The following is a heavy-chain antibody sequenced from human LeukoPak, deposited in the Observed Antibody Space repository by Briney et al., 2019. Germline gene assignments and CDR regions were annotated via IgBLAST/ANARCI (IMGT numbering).Heavy chain of an antibody. Sequence: ASVKVSCKASGYSFRDYYMHWVRQAPGQGLEWMGWIDPKSGNPNYAQKFQGRVTMTSDTSISTPYMELSRLTSDDTAVYYCARGGFHHGFDFWGQGTVVTVSS. J-gene: IGHJ4*03. V-gene: IGHV1-2*02. CDR2: IDPKSGNP. CDR1: GYSFRDYY. D-gene: IGHD2-8*01. CDR3: ARGGFHHGFDF.